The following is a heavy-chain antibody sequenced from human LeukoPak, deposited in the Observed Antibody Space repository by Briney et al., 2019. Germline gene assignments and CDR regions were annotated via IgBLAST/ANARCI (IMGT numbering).Heavy chain of an antibody. CDR1: GGSINSYY. CDR2: IYYSGST. CDR3: ARGLSSSDWYRKTDY. V-gene: IGHV4-59*01. Sequence: SETLSLTCTVSGGSINSYYWSWIRQPPGKGLEWIGYIYYSGSTNYNPSLKSRVTISVDTSKNQFSLKLSSVTAADTAVYYCARGLSSSDWYRKTDYWGQGTLVTVSS. D-gene: IGHD6-19*01. J-gene: IGHJ4*02.